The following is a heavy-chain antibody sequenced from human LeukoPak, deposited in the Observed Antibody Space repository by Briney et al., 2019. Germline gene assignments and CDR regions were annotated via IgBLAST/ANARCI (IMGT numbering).Heavy chain of an antibody. CDR2: IIPIFGTA. Sequence: SVKVSCKASGGTFSSYAISWVRQAPGQGLEWMGRIIPIFGTANYAQKFQGRVTITTDESTSTAYMELSSLRSEDTAVYYCARESHYYYYMDVRGKGTTVTVSS. V-gene: IGHV1-69*05. CDR3: ARESHYYYYMDV. CDR1: GGTFSSYA. J-gene: IGHJ6*03.